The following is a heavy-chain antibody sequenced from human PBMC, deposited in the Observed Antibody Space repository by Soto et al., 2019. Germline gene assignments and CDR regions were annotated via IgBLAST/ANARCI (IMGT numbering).Heavy chain of an antibody. CDR3: AKRLIAARPLEY. D-gene: IGHD6-6*01. Sequence: EVQLLESGGSLVQPGGSLRLSCAASGLTFSNYAMSWVRQAPGKGLEWVSSISGGGGTTYYADSVKGRFTISRDNSKTTLYLQMNSLRAEDTAIYLWAKRLIAARPLEYWGQGTQVTVSS. J-gene: IGHJ4*02. CDR1: GLTFSNYA. V-gene: IGHV3-23*01. CDR2: ISGGGGTT.